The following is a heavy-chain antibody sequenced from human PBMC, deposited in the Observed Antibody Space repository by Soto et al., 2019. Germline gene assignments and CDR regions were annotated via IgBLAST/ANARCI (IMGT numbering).Heavy chain of an antibody. CDR1: GLTFRSYW. Sequence: PGGSLRLSCAASGLTFRSYWMHWVRQAPGKGLVWVSRINTDGSVAMYVDSVKGRFTISRDNAKNTLYLHMNSLRAEDTAVYYCARESHAHFDQWGQGTLVTSPQ. V-gene: IGHV3-74*03. J-gene: IGHJ4*02. CDR3: ARESHAHFDQ. CDR2: INTDGSVA.